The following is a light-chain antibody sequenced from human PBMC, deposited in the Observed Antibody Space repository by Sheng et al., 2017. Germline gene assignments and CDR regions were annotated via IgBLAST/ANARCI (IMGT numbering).Light chain of an antibody. CDR1: SSDVGGYNY. Sequence: QSALTQPASVSGSPGQSITISCTGTSSDVGGYNYVSWYQQHPGKAPKLMIYDVGNRPSGVSHRFSGSKSGNTASLTISGLQSEDEADYYCSSYTSSYTRVFGTGTQVTVL. J-gene: IGLJ1*01. CDR2: DVG. CDR3: SSYTSSYTRV. V-gene: IGLV2-14*03.